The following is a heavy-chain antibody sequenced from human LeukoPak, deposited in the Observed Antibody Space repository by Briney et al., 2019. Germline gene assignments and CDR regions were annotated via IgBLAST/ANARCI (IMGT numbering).Heavy chain of an antibody. V-gene: IGHV1-46*03. CDR1: GYTFTSYY. CDR3: ASSIKTTVGYFDY. Sequence: ASVKVSCRASGYTFTSYYMHWVRQAPGQGLEWMGIINPSGGSTSYAQKFQGRVTMTRGTSTSTVYMELSSLRSEDTAVYYCASSIKTTVGYFDYWGQGTLVTVSS. J-gene: IGHJ4*02. CDR2: INPSGGST. D-gene: IGHD4-11*01.